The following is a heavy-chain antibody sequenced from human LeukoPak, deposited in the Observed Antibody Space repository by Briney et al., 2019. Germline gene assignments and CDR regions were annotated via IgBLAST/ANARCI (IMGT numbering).Heavy chain of an antibody. D-gene: IGHD5-18*01. CDR1: EFTFSDYY. Sequence: GGSLRLSCAASEFTFSDYYMSWIRQAPGKGLEWVSYISSSSSYTNYADSVKGRFTISRDNAKNSLYLQMNSLRAEDTAMYYCARAISSYGPFDYWGQGTLVTVSS. J-gene: IGHJ4*02. V-gene: IGHV3-11*05. CDR3: ARAISSYGPFDY. CDR2: ISSSSSYT.